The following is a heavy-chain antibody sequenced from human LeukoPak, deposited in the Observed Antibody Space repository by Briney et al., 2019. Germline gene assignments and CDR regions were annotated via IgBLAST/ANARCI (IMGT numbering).Heavy chain of an antibody. J-gene: IGHJ5*02. D-gene: IGHD3-9*01. Sequence: GGSLRLSCAASGFTFTNYWMSWVRQAPGTGLEWVANIKQDGNEKYYVDSVRGRFTISRDNAKNSLYLQMNSLRAEDTAVYYCARKFYDILTRWFDPWGQGTLVTVSS. CDR2: IKQDGNEK. CDR1: GFTFTNYW. CDR3: ARKFYDILTRWFDP. V-gene: IGHV3-7*01.